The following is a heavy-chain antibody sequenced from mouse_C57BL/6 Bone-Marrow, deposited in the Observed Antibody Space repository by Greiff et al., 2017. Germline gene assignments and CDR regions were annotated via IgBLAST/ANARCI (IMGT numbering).Heavy chain of an antibody. J-gene: IGHJ4*01. Sequence: EVKLMESGPELVKPGASVKISCKASGYSFTDYNMNWVKQSNGKSLEWIGVINPNYGTTSYNQKFKGKATLTVDQSSSTAYMQLNSLTSEDSAVYYCARGYDYDYAMDYWGQGTSVTDSS. CDR1: GYSFTDYN. CDR2: INPNYGTT. V-gene: IGHV1-39*01. CDR3: ARGYDYDYAMDY. D-gene: IGHD2-4*01.